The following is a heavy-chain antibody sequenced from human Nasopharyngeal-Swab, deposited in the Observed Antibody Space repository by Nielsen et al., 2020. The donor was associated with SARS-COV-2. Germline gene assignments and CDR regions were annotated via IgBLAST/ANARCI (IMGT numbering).Heavy chain of an antibody. V-gene: IGHV3-53*01. CDR2: IYSGGST. J-gene: IGHJ4*02. CDR3: ARDLGYGSLHFDY. Sequence: GGSLRLSCAASGFTFSSYAMSWVRQAPGKGLEWVSVIYSGGSTYYADSVKGRFTISRDNSKNTLYLQMNSLRAEDTAVYYCARDLGYGSLHFDYWGQGTLVTASS. CDR1: GFTFSSYA. D-gene: IGHD2-15*01.